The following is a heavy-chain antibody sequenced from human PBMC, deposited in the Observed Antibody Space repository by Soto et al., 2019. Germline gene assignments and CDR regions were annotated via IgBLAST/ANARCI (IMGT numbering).Heavy chain of an antibody. CDR3: GSWLKEGGIGGNYYYGMDV. J-gene: IGHJ6*02. CDR2: IIPIFGTA. CDR1: GGTFTNYA. Sequence: VQLVQSGAEVKKPGSSVKVSCKASGGTFTNYAFSWVRQAPGQGLEWLGGIIPIFGTADYAQKFQGRVTITADEPTSTVHMELSSLRSDDTAVNYCGSWLKEGGIGGNYYYGMDVWGQGTTVTVSS. V-gene: IGHV1-69*13. D-gene: IGHD1-1*01.